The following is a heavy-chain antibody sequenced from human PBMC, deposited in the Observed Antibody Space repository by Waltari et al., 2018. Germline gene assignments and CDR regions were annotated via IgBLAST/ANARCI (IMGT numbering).Heavy chain of an antibody. D-gene: IGHD3-3*01. CDR3: ARDLGLLRFLEGFDP. CDR2: IYTSGST. V-gene: IGHV4-4*07. CDR1: GYSISSGYY. Sequence: QVQLQESGPGLVKPSETLSLTCAVSGYSISSGYYWSWIRQPAGKGLEWIGRIYTSGSTNYNPSLKSRVTMSVDTSKNQFSLKLSSVTAADTAVYYCARDLGLLRFLEGFDPWGQGTLVTVSS. J-gene: IGHJ5*02.